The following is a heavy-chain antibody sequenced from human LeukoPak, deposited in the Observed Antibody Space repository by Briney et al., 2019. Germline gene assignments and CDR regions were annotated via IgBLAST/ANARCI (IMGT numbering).Heavy chain of an antibody. CDR3: ARAGSGSYNAFDI. Sequence: GGSLRLSCAASGFTFSSYGMHWVRQAPGKGLEWVAVIWYDGSNKYYADSVKGRFTISRDNSKNTLYLQMNSLRAEDTAVYYRARAGSGSYNAFDIWGQGTMVTVSS. J-gene: IGHJ3*02. V-gene: IGHV3-33*01. CDR1: GFTFSSYG. D-gene: IGHD1-26*01. CDR2: IWYDGSNK.